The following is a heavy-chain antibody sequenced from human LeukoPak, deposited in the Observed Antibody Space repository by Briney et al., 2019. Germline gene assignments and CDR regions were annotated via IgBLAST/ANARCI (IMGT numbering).Heavy chain of an antibody. CDR2: ISSSTIYT. Sequence: GGSLRLSCAASGFTFNSFSMNWVRQAPGKGLEWVSSISSSTIYTYYADSVKGRFTISRDNAKNSLYLQMNSLTAEDTAVYYCAKKRPGDTLASFDYWGQGTLVTVSS. CDR3: AKKRPGDTLASFDY. J-gene: IGHJ4*02. CDR1: GFTFNSFS. V-gene: IGHV3-21*04. D-gene: IGHD2-2*02.